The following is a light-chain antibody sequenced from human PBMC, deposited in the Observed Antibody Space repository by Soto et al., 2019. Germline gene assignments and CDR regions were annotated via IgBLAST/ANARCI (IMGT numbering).Light chain of an antibody. V-gene: IGKV1-5*01. J-gene: IGKJ4*01. CDR1: QSIRSW. CDR2: DAS. Sequence: DIQMTQSPSTLSASVGDRVTITCRASQSIRSWLAWYQQKPGKAPKFLIYDASSLESGVPSRFSGSGSGTEFTLTISSLQPDDFATYYCQQYDNYPLTFGGGTRWIS. CDR3: QQYDNYPLT.